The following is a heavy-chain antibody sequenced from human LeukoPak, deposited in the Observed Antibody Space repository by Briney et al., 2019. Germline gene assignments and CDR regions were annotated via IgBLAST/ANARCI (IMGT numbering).Heavy chain of an antibody. CDR1: GFTFSSYE. D-gene: IGHD6-19*01. CDR2: ISSSGSTI. Sequence: GGSLRLSCAASGFTFSSYEMNWVRQAPGKGLEWVSYISSSGSTIYYADSVKGRFTISRDNAKNSLYLQMNSLRAEDTAVYYCARSPTGSGWYYLDYWGQGTLVTVSS. CDR3: ARSPTGSGWYYLDY. V-gene: IGHV3-48*03. J-gene: IGHJ4*02.